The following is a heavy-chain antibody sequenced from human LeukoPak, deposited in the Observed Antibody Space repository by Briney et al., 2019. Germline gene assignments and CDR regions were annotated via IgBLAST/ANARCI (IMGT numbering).Heavy chain of an antibody. CDR1: GGTFSSYA. J-gene: IGHJ5*02. V-gene: IGHV1-69*01. CDR2: IIPIFGTA. D-gene: IGHD2-15*01. CDR3: ARDAIVARGNWFDP. Sequence: GSSVEVSCKASGGTFSSYAISWVRQAPGQGLEWMGGIIPIFGTANYAQKFQGRVTITADESTSTAYMELSSLRSEDTAVYYCARDAIVARGNWFDPWGQGTLVTVSS.